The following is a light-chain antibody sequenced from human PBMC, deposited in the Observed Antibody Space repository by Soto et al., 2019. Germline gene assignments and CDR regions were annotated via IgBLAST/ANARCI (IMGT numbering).Light chain of an antibody. CDR1: QNVNGW. J-gene: IGKJ1*01. CDR3: QQNNTSWT. V-gene: IGKV1-5*03. CDR2: KAS. Sequence: DIQMTQSPSTLSASVGDRVTITCRASQNVNGWLAWYQQKPGKAPKLLIYKASLIDSGGPSRFSGSPSGTESTLTIRTLQPDDVAAYDCQQNNTSWTFGQGTKVEV.